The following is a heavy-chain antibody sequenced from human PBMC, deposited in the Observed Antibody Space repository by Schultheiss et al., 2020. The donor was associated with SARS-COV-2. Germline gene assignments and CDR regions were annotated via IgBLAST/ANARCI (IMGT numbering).Heavy chain of an antibody. V-gene: IGHV3-33*01. D-gene: IGHD2/OR15-2a*01. CDR2: IWYDGSNK. CDR1: GFTFSSYG. J-gene: IGHJ5*02. Sequence: GGSLRLSCAASGFTFSSYGMHWVRQAPGKGLGWVAVIWYDGSNKYYADSVKGRFTISRDNSKNTLYLQMNSLRAEDTAVYYCARASMENWFDPWGQGTLVTVSS. CDR3: ARASMENWFDP.